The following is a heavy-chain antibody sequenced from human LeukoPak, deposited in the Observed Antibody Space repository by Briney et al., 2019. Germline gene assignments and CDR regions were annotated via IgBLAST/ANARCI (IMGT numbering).Heavy chain of an antibody. V-gene: IGHV4-4*02. CDR1: GGSISSSNW. D-gene: IGHD5-18*01. J-gene: IGHJ3*02. Sequence: SGTLSLTCAVSGGSISSSNWWSWVRQPPGKGLEWIGEIYHSGSTNYNPSLKSRVTISVDKSKNQFSLKLSSVTAADTAVYYCARDLHGYSYGTDAFDIWGQGTMVTVSS. CDR3: ARDLHGYSYGTDAFDI. CDR2: IYHSGST.